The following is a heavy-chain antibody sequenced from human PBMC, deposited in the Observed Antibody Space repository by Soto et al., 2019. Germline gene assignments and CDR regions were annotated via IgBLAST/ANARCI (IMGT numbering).Heavy chain of an antibody. J-gene: IGHJ4*02. CDR2: ISGSGGST. CDR3: AKGTYYYDSSAYYGY. Sequence: EVQLLESGGGLVQPGGSLRLSCAASGFTFSSYAMTWIRQAPGKGLEWVSAISGSGGSTYYADSVKGRFTISRDNSKNTLYLQMNSLRAEDTAVYYCAKGTYYYDSSAYYGYWGQGTLVTVSS. V-gene: IGHV3-23*01. CDR1: GFTFSSYA. D-gene: IGHD3-22*01.